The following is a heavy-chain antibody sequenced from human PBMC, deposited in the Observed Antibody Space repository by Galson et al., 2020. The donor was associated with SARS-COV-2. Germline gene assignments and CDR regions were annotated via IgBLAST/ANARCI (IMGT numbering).Heavy chain of an antibody. D-gene: IGHD6-13*01. CDR1: GFTFSSSW. CDR3: ARLSIAAAGADY. CDR2: IKQDGSEK. J-gene: IGHJ4*02. V-gene: IGHV3-7*01. Sequence: GGSLRLSCAASGFTFSSSWMSWVRQAPGKGLEWVANIKQDGSEKYYVDSVKGRFTISRENAKNSLYLQMNSLRAEVTAVYYCARLSIAAAGADYWGQGTLVTVSS.